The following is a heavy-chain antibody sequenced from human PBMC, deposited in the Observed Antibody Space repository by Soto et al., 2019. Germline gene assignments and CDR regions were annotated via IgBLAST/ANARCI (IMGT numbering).Heavy chain of an antibody. CDR3: ARVIVVVPAARYYYGMVV. J-gene: IGHJ6*02. CDR2: ISSSSSYI. Sequence: EVQLVESGGGLVKPGGSLRLSCAASGFTFSSYSMNWVRQAPGKGLEWVSSISSSSSYIYYADSVKGRFTISRDNAKNSLYLQMNSLRAEDTAVYYCARVIVVVPAARYYYGMVVWGQGTTVTVSS. CDR1: GFTFSSYS. V-gene: IGHV3-21*01. D-gene: IGHD2-2*01.